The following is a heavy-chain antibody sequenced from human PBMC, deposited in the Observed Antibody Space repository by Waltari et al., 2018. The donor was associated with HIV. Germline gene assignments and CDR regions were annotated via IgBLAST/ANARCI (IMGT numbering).Heavy chain of an antibody. D-gene: IGHD5-18*01. CDR2: ISTSSSTI. CDR3: ARDRNSRGAFEI. J-gene: IGHJ3*02. CDR1: GFSFSPYR. V-gene: IGHV3-48*01. Sequence: EVQLVESGGGLVQPGGSLRLSCAASGFSFSPYRMSWVRQAPGKGLEWVSYISTSSSTIYYADSVKGRFTISRDNAKNSLYLQMNSLRAEDTAVYYCARDRNSRGAFEIWGQGTMVTVSS.